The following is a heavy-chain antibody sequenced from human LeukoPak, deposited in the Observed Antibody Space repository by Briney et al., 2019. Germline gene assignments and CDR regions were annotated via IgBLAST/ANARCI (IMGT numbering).Heavy chain of an antibody. J-gene: IGHJ4*02. CDR3: ASYPTVFSGNY. Sequence: ASVKVSCKASGYTFTSYYMHWVRQAPGQGLEWMGIINPSGGSTSYAQKFQGRVTMTRDMSTSTVYMELSSLRSDDTAVYYCASYPTVFSGNYWGQGTLVTVSS. CDR2: INPSGGST. D-gene: IGHD3-10*01. CDR1: GYTFTSYY. V-gene: IGHV1-46*01.